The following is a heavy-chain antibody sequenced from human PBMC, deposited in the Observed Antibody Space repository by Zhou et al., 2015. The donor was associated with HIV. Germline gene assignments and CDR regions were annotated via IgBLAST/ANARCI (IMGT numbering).Heavy chain of an antibody. CDR3: ARVYSTSHNVGY. J-gene: IGHJ4*02. Sequence: QVQLVESGGGVVQPGRSLRLSCAASGFTFSSYAMHWVRQAPGKGLEWVAVISYDGSNKYYADSVKGRFTISRDNSKNTLYLQMNSLRAEDTAVYYCARVYSTSHNVGYWGQGTLVTVSS. CDR1: GFTFSSYA. D-gene: IGHD2-2*01. V-gene: IGHV3-30-3*01. CDR2: ISYDGSNK.